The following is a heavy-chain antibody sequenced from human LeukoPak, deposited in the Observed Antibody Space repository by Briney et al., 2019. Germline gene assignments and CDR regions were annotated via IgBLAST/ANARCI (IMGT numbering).Heavy chain of an antibody. Sequence: KPSETLSLICTVSGGSISSSSYYWGWIRQPPGKGLEWIGSIYYSGSTYYNPSLESRVSISVDTSKNQFSLKLSSVTAADTAVYYCCSHAGDYWGQGTLVTVSS. V-gene: IGHV4-39*07. J-gene: IGHJ4*02. D-gene: IGHD2-15*01. CDR2: IYYSGST. CDR3: CSHAGDY. CDR1: GGSISSSSYY.